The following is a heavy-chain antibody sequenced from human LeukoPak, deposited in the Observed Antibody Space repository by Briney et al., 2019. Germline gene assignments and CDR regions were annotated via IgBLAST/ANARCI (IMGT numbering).Heavy chain of an antibody. CDR3: AREGPAGLYSSGWTHAFDI. Sequence: NPSQTLSLTCTVSGGSISSGSYYWSWIRQPAGKGLEWIGRIYTSGSTNYNPSLKSRVTISVDTSKNQFSLKLSSVTAADTAVYYCAREGPAGLYSSGWTHAFDIWGQGTMVTVSS. CDR2: IYTSGST. V-gene: IGHV4-61*02. J-gene: IGHJ3*02. D-gene: IGHD6-19*01. CDR1: GGSISSGSYY.